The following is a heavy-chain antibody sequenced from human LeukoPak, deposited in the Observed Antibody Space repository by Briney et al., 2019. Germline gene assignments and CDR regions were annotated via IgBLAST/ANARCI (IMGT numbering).Heavy chain of an antibody. D-gene: IGHD5-24*01. CDR1: GFTVSSNY. Sequence: GGSLRLSCAASGFTVSSNYMSWVRQAPGKGLEWASVIYIGGNTYYADSVKGRFTISRDNSKNTLYLQMNSLRAEDTAMYYCARGDGYNYFDYWGQGTLVTVSS. J-gene: IGHJ4*02. CDR3: ARGDGYNYFDY. CDR2: IYIGGNT. V-gene: IGHV3-53*01.